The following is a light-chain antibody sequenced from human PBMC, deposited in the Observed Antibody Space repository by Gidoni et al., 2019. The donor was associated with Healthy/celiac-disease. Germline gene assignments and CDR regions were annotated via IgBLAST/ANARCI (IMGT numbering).Light chain of an antibody. J-gene: IGKJ1*01. Sequence: EIVLTQAPGTLSLSPGERATLSGRSSQSVSSSYLAWYQPKPGQAPRPLIYGASSRATGIPDRFSGSGSGTDFTLTISRLEPEDFAVYYCQQYGSSPTWTFGQGTKVEIK. CDR1: QSVSSSY. V-gene: IGKV3-20*01. CDR3: QQYGSSPTWT. CDR2: GAS.